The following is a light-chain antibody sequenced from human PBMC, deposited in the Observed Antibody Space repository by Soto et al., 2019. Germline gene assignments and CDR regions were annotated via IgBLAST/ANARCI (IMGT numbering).Light chain of an antibody. CDR2: DAS. CDR1: QNVSTY. CDR3: QQYNDWPRT. Sequence: IVLTQSAATLSLSPGERATLSCRASQNVSTYLAWYQQKPGQGPRLLIYDASTTPTGIPARFSGSGSGTEFTLTISSLQSEDSAVYHCQQYNDWPRTFGQGTKVDIK. V-gene: IGKV3-15*01. J-gene: IGKJ1*01.